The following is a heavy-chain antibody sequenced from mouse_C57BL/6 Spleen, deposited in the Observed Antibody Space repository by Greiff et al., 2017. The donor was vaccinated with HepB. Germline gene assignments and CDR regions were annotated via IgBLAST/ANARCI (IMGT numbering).Heavy chain of an antibody. CDR2: ISYDGSN. J-gene: IGHJ4*01. CDR1: GYSITSGYY. CDR3: ARAYYYGSSYDAMDY. D-gene: IGHD1-1*01. Sequence: VQLKDSGPGLVKPSQSLSLTCSVTGYSITSGYYWNWIRQFPGNKLEWMGYISYDGSNNYNPSLKNRISITRDTSKNQFFLKLNSVTTEDTATYYCARAYYYGSSYDAMDYWGQGTSVTVSS. V-gene: IGHV3-6*01.